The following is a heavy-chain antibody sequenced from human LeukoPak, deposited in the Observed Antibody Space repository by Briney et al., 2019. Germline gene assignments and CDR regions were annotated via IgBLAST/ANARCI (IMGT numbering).Heavy chain of an antibody. D-gene: IGHD6-19*01. Sequence: PSETLSLTCTVSGGSMSSSSYYWGWIRQPPGKGLEWIGSIYYSGSTYYNPSLKSRVTISVDTSKNQFSLKLTSVTAADTAIYYCASLYSSGWYPFDYWGQGTLVTVSS. V-gene: IGHV4-39*01. CDR3: ASLYSSGWYPFDY. CDR2: IYYSGST. CDR1: GGSMSSSSYY. J-gene: IGHJ4*02.